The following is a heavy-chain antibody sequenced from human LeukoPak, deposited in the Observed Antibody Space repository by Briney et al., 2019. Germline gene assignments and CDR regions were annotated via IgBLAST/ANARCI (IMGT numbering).Heavy chain of an antibody. CDR3: ARDCSGGNCYSGVIDY. J-gene: IGHJ4*02. CDR2: IYHTGNT. D-gene: IGHD2-15*01. CDR1: GGSITSANW. Sequence: SETLSLTCAVSGGSITSANWWSWVRQSPGKGLEWIGEIYHTGNTNYNPSLNSRVSISLDTSKNRFSLKLTSVTAADAAVYYCARDCSGGNCYSGVIDYWGQGTLVTVSS. V-gene: IGHV4-4*02.